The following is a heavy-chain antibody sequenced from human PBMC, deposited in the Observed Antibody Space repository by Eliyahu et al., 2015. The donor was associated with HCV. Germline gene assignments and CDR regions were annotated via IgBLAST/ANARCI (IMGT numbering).Heavy chain of an antibody. V-gene: IGHV1-69*01. CDR1: GGXFXTSD. J-gene: IGHJ4*02. CDR2: XTPIFGTA. CDR3: ARGADCGGGSCYSLCFY. D-gene: IGHD2-15*01. Sequence: QVQLVQSGAEVKRPGSSVKVSCKASGGXFXTSDITGVQRAPGQVFXWXGGXTPIFGTANYAQKXQGRVTITADESTSTAYMELSNLTSDDTAVYYCARGADCGGGSCYSLCFYWGQGTLVTVSS.